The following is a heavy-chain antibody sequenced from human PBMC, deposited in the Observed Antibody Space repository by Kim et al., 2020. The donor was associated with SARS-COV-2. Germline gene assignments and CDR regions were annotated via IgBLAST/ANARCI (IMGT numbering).Heavy chain of an antibody. CDR3: ARAGESGGFRVRSGMDV. Sequence: SETLSLTCTVSGGSISSYYWSWIRQPPGKGLEGIGYIYYSGSTNYNPSLKSRVTISVDTSKNQVALKLSSVTAADTAVYYGARAGESGGFRVRSGMDVWG. V-gene: IGHV4-59*13. CDR1: GGSISSYY. D-gene: IGHD7-27*01. J-gene: IGHJ6*01. CDR2: IYYSGST.